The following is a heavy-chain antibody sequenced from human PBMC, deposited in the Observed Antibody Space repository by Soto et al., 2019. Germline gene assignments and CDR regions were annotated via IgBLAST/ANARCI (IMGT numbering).Heavy chain of an antibody. J-gene: IGHJ4*02. V-gene: IGHV4-4*02. Sequence: SETLSLTCAVSGVSLTRGNWWTWVRQSPQRGLEYIGEIFHDGTANYYPSFERRVAMSVDTSRNQFSLKLTSVTAADTAVYFCARLVYDTRLNYKYFDFWGPGTLVTGSS. CDR3: ARLVYDTRLNYKYFDF. CDR1: GVSLTRGNW. CDR2: IFHDGTA. D-gene: IGHD3-10*01.